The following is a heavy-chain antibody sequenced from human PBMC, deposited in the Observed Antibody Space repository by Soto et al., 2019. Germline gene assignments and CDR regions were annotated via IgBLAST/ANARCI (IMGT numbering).Heavy chain of an antibody. CDR3: AREMRITIFGVVPHGEPAFDY. D-gene: IGHD3-3*01. CDR1: GGSISSGDYY. CDR2: IYYSGST. Sequence: PSETLSLTCTVSGGSISSGDYYWSWIRQPPGKGLEWIGYIYYSGSTYYNPSLKSRVTISVDTSKNQFSLKLSSVTAADTAVYYCAREMRITIFGVVPHGEPAFDYWGQGTLVTVSS. J-gene: IGHJ4*02. V-gene: IGHV4-30-4*01.